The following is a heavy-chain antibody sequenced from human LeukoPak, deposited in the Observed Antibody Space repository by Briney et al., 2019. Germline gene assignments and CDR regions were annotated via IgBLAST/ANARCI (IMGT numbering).Heavy chain of an antibody. CDR1: GFTFSNAW. D-gene: IGHD5-18*01. CDR2: IKSKTDGGTT. Sequence: KTGGSLRLSCAASGFTFSNAWMSWVRQAPGKGLEWVGRIKSKTDGGTTDYAAPVKGRFTISRDDSKNTLYLQMNSLKTEDTTVYYCTTDLVDTAMVLPPRLDYWGQGTLVTVSS. CDR3: TTDLVDTAMVLPPRLDY. V-gene: IGHV3-15*01. J-gene: IGHJ4*02.